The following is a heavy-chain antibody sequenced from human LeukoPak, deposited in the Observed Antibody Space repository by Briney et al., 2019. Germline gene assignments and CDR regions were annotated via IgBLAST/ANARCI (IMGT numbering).Heavy chain of an antibody. D-gene: IGHD2-15*01. V-gene: IGHV3-23*01. Sequence: PGGSLRLSCAAAGFTFSSYAMSWVRQAQGKGLEWVSHISASGRTTEYADSVKGRFTISRDNSKNTVYLQMNSLRAEDTAVYYCAKLCSGGSCYWNYWCQGTLVTVSS. CDR3: AKLCSGGSCYWNY. J-gene: IGHJ4*02. CDR1: GFTFSSYA. CDR2: ISASGRTT.